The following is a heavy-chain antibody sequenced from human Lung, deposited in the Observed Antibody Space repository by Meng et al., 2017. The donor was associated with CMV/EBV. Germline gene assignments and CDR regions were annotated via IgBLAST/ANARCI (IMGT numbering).Heavy chain of an antibody. CDR3: ARGAGTAMAPAGY. J-gene: IGHJ4*02. D-gene: IGHD5-18*01. Sequence: ESXKISXAASGFTFDDYGMSWVRQAPGKGLEWVSGINWNGSSTGYADSVKGRFTISRDNAKNSLYLQMNSLRAEDTALYHCARGAGTAMAPAGYWGQGTXVNVYS. CDR1: GFTFDDYG. CDR2: INWNGSST. V-gene: IGHV3-20*01.